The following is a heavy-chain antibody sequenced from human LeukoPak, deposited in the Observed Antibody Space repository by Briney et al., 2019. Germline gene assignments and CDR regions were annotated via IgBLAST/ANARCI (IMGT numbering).Heavy chain of an antibody. CDR1: GFTFSSYE. CDR3: ARLYDSSGYFCYYGMDV. CDR2: ISSSGSTI. Sequence: PGGSLRLSCAASGFTFSSYEMNWVRQAPGKGLEWFSYISSSGSTIYYADSVKGRFTISRDNAKNSLYLQMNSLRAEDTAVYYCARLYDSSGYFCYYGMDVWGQGTTVTVSS. V-gene: IGHV3-48*03. D-gene: IGHD3-22*01. J-gene: IGHJ6*02.